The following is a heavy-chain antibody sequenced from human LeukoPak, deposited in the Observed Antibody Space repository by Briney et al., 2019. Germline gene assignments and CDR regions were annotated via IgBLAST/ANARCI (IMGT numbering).Heavy chain of an antibody. J-gene: IGHJ2*01. V-gene: IGHV1-2*02. CDR2: IDPNSGGT. D-gene: IGHD4-17*01. CDR3: ARPTVTAGRYFDL. CDR1: GNSFTQYY. Sequence: AASVKVSCKSPGNSFTQYYLHWVRQAPGQGLEWVGWIDPNSGGTAYAQKFQGRVTMTRDTSISTVYMELSSLRSDDTAIYYCARPTVTAGRYFDLWGHGTLVTVSS.